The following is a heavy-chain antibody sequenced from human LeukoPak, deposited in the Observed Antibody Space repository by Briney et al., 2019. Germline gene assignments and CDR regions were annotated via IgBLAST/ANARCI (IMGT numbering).Heavy chain of an antibody. J-gene: IGHJ6*01. Sequence: GGSLRLSCAASGFTFSSYDMHWVRQATGKGLEWVSAIGTAGDTYYPGSVKGRFTISRENAKNALYLQMNSLRAGDTAVYYCARGSRGSGGYYDGEGMDVWGQGSKVTVSS. V-gene: IGHV3-13*01. D-gene: IGHD3-10*01. CDR1: GFTFSSYD. CDR3: ARGSRGSGGYYDGEGMDV. CDR2: IGTAGDT.